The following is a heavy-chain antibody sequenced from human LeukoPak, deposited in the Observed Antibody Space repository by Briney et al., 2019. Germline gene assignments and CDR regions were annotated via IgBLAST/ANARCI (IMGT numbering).Heavy chain of an antibody. J-gene: IGHJ4*02. CDR1: GYTFTGYY. CDR3: ARAVYCSGGSCYSDY. V-gene: IGHV1-2*02. Sequence: ASVKVSCKASGYTFTGYYMHWVRQAPGQGLEWMGWINPNSGGTNYAQKFQGRVTMTRDTSISTAYMELSRLRSDDTAVYYCARAVYCSGGSCYSDYWGQGTLVTVSS. D-gene: IGHD2-15*01. CDR2: INPNSGGT.